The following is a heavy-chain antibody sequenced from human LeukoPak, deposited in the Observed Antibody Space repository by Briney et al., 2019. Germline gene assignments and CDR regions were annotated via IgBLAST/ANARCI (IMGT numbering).Heavy chain of an antibody. CDR2: ISDDGRHN. J-gene: IGHJ4*02. D-gene: IGHD3-22*01. CDR1: GFTFSTYA. V-gene: IGHV3-30*04. CDR3: AREWGSIGYFSNDY. Sequence: RPGGSLRLSCAASGFTFSTYAMNWVRQAPGKGLEWVAVISDDGRHNYYADSVKGRFTGSRDNAKNSLYLQMNSLRAEDTAVYYCAREWGSIGYFSNDYWGQGTLVTVSS.